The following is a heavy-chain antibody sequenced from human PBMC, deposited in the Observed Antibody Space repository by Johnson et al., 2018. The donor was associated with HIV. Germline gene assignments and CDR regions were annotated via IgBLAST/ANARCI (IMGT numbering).Heavy chain of an antibody. Sequence: QLVESWGGVVQPGRSLRLSCAESGFTFSNYAMHWVRQAPGKGLEWVSVICWDSGSKGYADSVKGRFTISRDNAKNSLYLQMNSLRAEDTALYYCARVIGYDSSGKAFDIWGRGTMVTVSS. CDR1: GFTFSNYA. CDR3: ARVIGYDSSGKAFDI. J-gene: IGHJ3*02. V-gene: IGHV3-9*01. D-gene: IGHD3-22*01. CDR2: ICWDSGSK.